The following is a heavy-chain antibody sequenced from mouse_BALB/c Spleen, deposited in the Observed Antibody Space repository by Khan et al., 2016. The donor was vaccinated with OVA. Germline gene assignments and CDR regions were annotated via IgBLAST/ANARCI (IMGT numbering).Heavy chain of an antibody. V-gene: IGHV3-2*02. CDR2: ISYSGST. CDR3: ARWCVY. Sequence: VQLKQSGPGLVQPSQSLSLTCTVTGYSITSDYAWNWIRQFPGNKLEWMGSISYSGSTSYIPSLKSRISITRDTSKNQFFLQLNSVTTEDTATYYCARWCVYWGQGTLVTVSA. CDR1: GYSITSDYA. J-gene: IGHJ3*01.